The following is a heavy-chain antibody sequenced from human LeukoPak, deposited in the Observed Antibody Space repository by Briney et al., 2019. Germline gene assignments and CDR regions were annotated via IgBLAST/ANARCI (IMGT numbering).Heavy chain of an antibody. D-gene: IGHD3-10*01. CDR1: GGTFSSYG. CDR3: ARDLVRGVILFDY. Sequence: ASVKVSCKASGGTFSSYGISWVRQAPGQGLEWMGRISAYNGNTNYAQKLQGRVTMTTDTSTSTAYMELRSLRSDDTAVYYCARDLVRGVILFDYWGQGTLVTVSS. CDR2: ISAYNGNT. J-gene: IGHJ4*02. V-gene: IGHV1-18*01.